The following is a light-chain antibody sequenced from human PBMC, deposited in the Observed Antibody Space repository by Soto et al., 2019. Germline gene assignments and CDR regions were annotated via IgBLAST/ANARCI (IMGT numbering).Light chain of an antibody. V-gene: IGLV2-14*01. CDR1: SSDVGAYNY. CDR3: SSYTSSSRYV. CDR2: DVN. J-gene: IGLJ1*01. Sequence: QSALTQPASVSGSPGQSITISCTGTSSDVGAYNYVSWYQQHPGKAPKLMIYDVNNRPSGVSNRFSGSKSGNTASLTISGLQTEDEADYYCSSYTSSSRYVFGTGTKLTVL.